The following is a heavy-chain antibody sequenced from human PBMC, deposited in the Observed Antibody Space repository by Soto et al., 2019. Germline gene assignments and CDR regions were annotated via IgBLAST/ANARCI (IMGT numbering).Heavy chain of an antibody. Sequence: EVQLLESGGDLVQPGGSLRLSCAASGFTFNMYAMSWVRQAPGKGLEWVSAISDGGGRTYYTDSVKGRFSISRDISKYALYLQMNNLGAEATTVYYCAKGLAVTLPASDYWGHGTLVLVAS. D-gene: IGHD6-19*01. CDR3: AKGLAVTLPASDY. V-gene: IGHV3-23*01. CDR2: ISDGGGRT. CDR1: GFTFNMYA. J-gene: IGHJ4*01.